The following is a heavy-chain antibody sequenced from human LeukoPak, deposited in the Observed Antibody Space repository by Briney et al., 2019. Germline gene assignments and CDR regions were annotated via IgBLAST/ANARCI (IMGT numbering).Heavy chain of an antibody. D-gene: IGHD1-7*01. J-gene: IGHJ4*02. CDR1: GFTFSSYS. V-gene: IGHV3-21*01. Sequence: KTGGSLRLSCAASGFTFSSYSMNWVRQAPGKGLEWVSSISSSSSYIYYADSVKGRFTISRDNARKSLFLQMSSLRAEDTAVYYCARRFSTENYSALDCWGQGTLVTVSS. CDR3: ARRFSTENYSALDC. CDR2: ISSSSSYI.